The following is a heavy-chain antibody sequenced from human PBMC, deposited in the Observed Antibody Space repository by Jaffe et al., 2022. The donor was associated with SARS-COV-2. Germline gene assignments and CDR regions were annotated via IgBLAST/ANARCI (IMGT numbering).Heavy chain of an antibody. D-gene: IGHD1-20*01. Sequence: EVQLVETGGGLIQPGGSLRLSCAVSGFTVSSSNMNWVRQAPGKGLEWVSVIYSGGSTYYTDSVKGRFTISRDNSKNTLYLQMNSVRADDTAVYYCASAGNRYGRGWQYYYMDGWGKGTTVTVSS. CDR2: IYSGGST. J-gene: IGHJ6*03. V-gene: IGHV3-53*02. CDR1: GFTVSSSN. CDR3: ASAGNRYGRGWQYYYMDG.